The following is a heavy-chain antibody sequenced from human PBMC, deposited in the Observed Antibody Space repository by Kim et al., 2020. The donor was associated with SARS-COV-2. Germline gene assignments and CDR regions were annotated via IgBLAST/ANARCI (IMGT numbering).Heavy chain of an antibody. CDR1: GGTFSSYA. J-gene: IGHJ6*02. CDR2: IIPIFGSA. V-gene: IGHV1-69*13. CDR3: ARVFTELNIPVLSTVTYYGMDV. Sequence: SVKVSCKASGGTFSSYAISWVRQAPGQGLEWMGGIIPIFGSANYAQKFQGRVTITADESTSTAYMELSSQRSEDTAVYYCARVFTELNIPVLSTVTYYGMDVWGQGTARTVS. D-gene: IGHD2-2*01.